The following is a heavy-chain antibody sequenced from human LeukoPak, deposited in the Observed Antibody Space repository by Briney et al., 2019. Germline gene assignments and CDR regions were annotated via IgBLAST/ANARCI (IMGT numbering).Heavy chain of an antibody. CDR2: IYPGDSDT. Sequence: GESLKISCKGSGYSFTSYWIGWVRQMPGKGLEWMGIIYPGDSDTRYSPSFQGQVTISADKSISTAYLQWSSLKASDTAMYYCARLSGYPPGGFSLFYWGQGTLVTVSS. V-gene: IGHV5-51*01. CDR3: ARLSGYPPGGFSLFY. CDR1: GYSFTSYW. D-gene: IGHD6-25*01. J-gene: IGHJ4*02.